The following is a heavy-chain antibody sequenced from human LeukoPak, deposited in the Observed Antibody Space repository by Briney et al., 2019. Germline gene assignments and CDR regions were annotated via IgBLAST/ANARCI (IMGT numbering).Heavy chain of an antibody. J-gene: IGHJ4*02. CDR3: AKDRRVSGSGWPYFDY. CDR2: ISGRGGST. V-gene: IGHV3-23*01. CDR1: GFTFSSYA. Sequence: GGSLRLSYAASGFTFSSYAMSWVRQAPGKGLDWVSAISGRGGSTYYADSVKGRFTISRDNSKNTLYLQMNSLRAEDTAVYYCAKDRRVSGSGWPYFDYWGQGTLVTVSS. D-gene: IGHD6-19*01.